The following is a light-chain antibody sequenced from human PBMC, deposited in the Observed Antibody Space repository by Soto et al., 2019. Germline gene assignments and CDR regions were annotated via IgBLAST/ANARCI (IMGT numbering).Light chain of an antibody. CDR2: EDS. V-gene: IGLV2-14*01. Sequence: QSVLTQPASVSGSPGQSITISCTGTSSDVGGYKYVSWYQQYPGKAPKLMIYEDSKRPSGISNRFSGSKSGNTASLTISGLQAEDEANYYCRSYTSSSTLIFGGGTQLTVL. CDR3: RSYTSSSTLI. CDR1: SSDVGGYKY. J-gene: IGLJ2*01.